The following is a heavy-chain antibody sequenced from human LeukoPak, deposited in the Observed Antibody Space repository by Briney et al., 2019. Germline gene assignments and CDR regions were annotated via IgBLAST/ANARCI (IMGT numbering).Heavy chain of an antibody. Sequence: GGSLRLSCAASGFTFSSYAMSWVRQAPGRGLDWVSAISGSGGTTYYADSVKGRFTISRDNSKNTLYLQMNSLRAEDTAVYYCAKDTAMVSVSLLGFDYWGQGTLVTVSS. D-gene: IGHD5-18*01. J-gene: IGHJ4*02. V-gene: IGHV3-23*01. CDR2: ISGSGGTT. CDR1: GFTFSSYA. CDR3: AKDTAMVSVSLLGFDY.